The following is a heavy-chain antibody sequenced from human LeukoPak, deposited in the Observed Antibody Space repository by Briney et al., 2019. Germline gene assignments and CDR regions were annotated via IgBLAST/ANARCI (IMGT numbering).Heavy chain of an antibody. CDR2: VSHSGST. CDR1: GASFSAYY. CDR3: ARAMSYYGSGSYYARRDYFYYMDV. V-gene: IGHV4-34*01. Sequence: PSETLSLTCVVYGASFSAYYWSWIRQPPGKGLEWIAEVSHSGSTNYHPSLKSRVTISVDTSNNQFSLRLCSVTAADAAVYYCARAMSYYGSGSYYARRDYFYYMDVWGKGTTVTVSS. D-gene: IGHD3-10*01. J-gene: IGHJ6*03.